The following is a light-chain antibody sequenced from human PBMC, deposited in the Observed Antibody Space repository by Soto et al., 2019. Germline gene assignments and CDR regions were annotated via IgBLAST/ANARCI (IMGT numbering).Light chain of an antibody. CDR2: GAS. Sequence: EIVLTQSPGTLSLSPGEGATLSCRASQSVSSTYLAWYQQKPGQAPSRLIYGASSRATGVPSRFSSSGSGTKFTISFGRLEPEDFAVYFCQHYGSSTWTFGKGTKEEIK. CDR1: QSVSSTY. V-gene: IGKV3-20*01. J-gene: IGKJ1*01. CDR3: QHYGSSTWT.